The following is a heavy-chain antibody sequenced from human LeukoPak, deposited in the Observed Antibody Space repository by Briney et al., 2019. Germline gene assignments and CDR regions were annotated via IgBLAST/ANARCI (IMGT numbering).Heavy chain of an antibody. CDR2: IYHTGST. J-gene: IGHJ4*02. CDR1: GGSISSYY. CDR3: ASRKLGNDY. Sequence: SETLSLTCTVSGGSISSYYWSWIRQPPGKGLEWIGYIYHTGSTSYSPSLKSRVTISANTSQNQFSLKLSSVTAADTAVYYCASRKLGNDYWGQGTLVTVSS. V-gene: IGHV4-59*01. D-gene: IGHD7-27*01.